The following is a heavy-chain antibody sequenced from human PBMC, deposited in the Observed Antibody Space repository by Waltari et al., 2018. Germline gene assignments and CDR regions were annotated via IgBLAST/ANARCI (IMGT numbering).Heavy chain of an antibody. V-gene: IGHV3-74*01. D-gene: IGHD6-13*01. CDR1: GGSISSHY. CDR2: INSERRST. J-gene: IGHJ4*02. Sequence: VQLQESGPGLVKPSETLSLTCTVSGGSISSHYWSWIRQPPGKGLVWVSRINSERRSTSYADSVKGRFTISRDNAKNTLYLQMNSLRAEDTAVYYCAREASQQLAPPFDYWGQGTLVTVSS. CDR3: AREASQQLAPPFDY.